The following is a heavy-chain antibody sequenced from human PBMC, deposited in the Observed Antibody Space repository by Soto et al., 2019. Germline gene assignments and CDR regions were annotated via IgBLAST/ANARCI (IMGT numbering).Heavy chain of an antibody. CDR3: ARDDSYYDFWSGYYSVSPYGMDV. Sequence: SETLSLTCTVSGGSISSYYWGWIRQPPGKGLEWIGYIYYSGSTNYNPSLKSRVTISVDTSKNQFSLKLSSVTAADTAVYYCARDDSYYDFWSGYYSVSPYGMDVWGQGTTVTVSS. J-gene: IGHJ6*02. CDR1: GGSISSYY. CDR2: IYYSGST. V-gene: IGHV4-59*01. D-gene: IGHD3-3*01.